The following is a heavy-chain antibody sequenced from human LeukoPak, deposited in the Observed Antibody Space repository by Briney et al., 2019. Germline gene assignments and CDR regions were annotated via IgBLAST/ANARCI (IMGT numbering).Heavy chain of an antibody. CDR1: GYTFTGYY. D-gene: IGHD4-17*01. CDR3: ARVNDYDGPGFFDY. V-gene: IGHV1-2*02. CDR2: INPNSGGT. Sequence: ASVKVSCKASGYTFTGYYMHWVRQAPGQGLEWMGWINPNSGGTNYAQKFQGRVTMTGDTSISTAYMELSRLRSDDTAVYYCARVNDYDGPGFFDYWGQGTLVTVSS. J-gene: IGHJ4*02.